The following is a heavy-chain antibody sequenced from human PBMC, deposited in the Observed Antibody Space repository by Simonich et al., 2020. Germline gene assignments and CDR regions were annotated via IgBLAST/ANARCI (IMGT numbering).Heavy chain of an antibody. D-gene: IGHD2-2*01. CDR1: CYTFTGYY. CDR3: ARDTFLGYCSSTSCYDAFDI. V-gene: IGHV1-2*06. Sequence: QVQLVQSGAEVKKPGASVKVSCKASCYTFTGYYMPWVRQAPGQGLEWMGRTKPNSGGTNYAQKFKGRVTMTRDTSISTAYMELSRLRSDDTAVYYCARDTFLGYCSSTSCYDAFDIWGQGTMVTVSS. J-gene: IGHJ3*02. CDR2: TKPNSGGT.